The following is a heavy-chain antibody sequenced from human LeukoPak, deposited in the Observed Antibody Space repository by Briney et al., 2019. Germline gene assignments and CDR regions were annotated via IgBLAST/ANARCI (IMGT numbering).Heavy chain of an antibody. V-gene: IGHV3-15*01. J-gene: IGHJ4*02. CDR1: GFTFSNAW. D-gene: IGHD1-7*01. CDR3: AKDLDMELLDY. Sequence: GGSLRLSCAASGFTFSNAWMSWVRQAPGKGLEWVGRIKSKTDGGTTDYAAPVKGRFTISRDDSKNTLYLQMNSLRAEDTAVYYCAKDLDMELLDYWGQGTLVTVSS. CDR2: IKSKTDGGTT.